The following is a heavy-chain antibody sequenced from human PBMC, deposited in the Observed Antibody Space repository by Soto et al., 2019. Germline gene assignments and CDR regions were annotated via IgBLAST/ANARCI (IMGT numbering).Heavy chain of an antibody. V-gene: IGHV3-21*01. CDR1: GFTFSSYS. CDR2: ISSSSSYI. CDR3: ARVSGGRESGWHNFQH. J-gene: IGHJ1*01. Sequence: GGSLRLSCAASGFTFSSYSMNWVRQAPGKGLEWVSSISSSSSYIYYADSVKGRFTISRDNAKNSLYLQMNSLRAEDTAVYYCARVSGGRESGWHNFQHWGQGTLVTVSS. D-gene: IGHD6-19*01.